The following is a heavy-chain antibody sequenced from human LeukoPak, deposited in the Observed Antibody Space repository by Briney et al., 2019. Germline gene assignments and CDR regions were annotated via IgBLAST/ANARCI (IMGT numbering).Heavy chain of an antibody. CDR1: GFTFSSYG. CDR3: ARDRSGVPFDY. V-gene: IGHV3-30*03. J-gene: IGHJ4*02. Sequence: GRSLRLSCAASGFTFSSYGMHWVRQAPGKGLEWVAVISYDGSNKYYADSVKGRFTISRDNSKNTLYLQMNSLRAEDTAVYYCARDRSGVPFDYWGQGTLVTVSS. D-gene: IGHD3-10*01. CDR2: ISYDGSNK.